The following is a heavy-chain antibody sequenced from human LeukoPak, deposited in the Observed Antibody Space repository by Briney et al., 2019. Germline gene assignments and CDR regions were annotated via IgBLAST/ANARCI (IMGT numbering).Heavy chain of an antibody. CDR1: GFTFGSYA. J-gene: IGHJ4*02. D-gene: IGHD6-13*01. CDR3: VKLSSGSGSSFGFDS. Sequence: GGSLRLSCAASGFTFGSYAMSWVRQTPGKSLEWVSIISNGGVTTYYADSVRGRFTISRDDSKDLLYLQMDSLRAEDTAVYYCVKLSSGSGSSFGFDSWGLGTLVTVSS. V-gene: IGHV3-23*01. CDR2: ISNGGVTT.